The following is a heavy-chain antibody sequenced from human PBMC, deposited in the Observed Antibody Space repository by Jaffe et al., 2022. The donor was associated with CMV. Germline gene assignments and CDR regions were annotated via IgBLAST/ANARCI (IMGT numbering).Heavy chain of an antibody. D-gene: IGHD6-19*01. V-gene: IGHV3-21*01. CDR3: ARGSSGWYLDWFDP. Sequence: EVQLVESGGGLVKPGGSLRLSCAASGFTFSSYSMNWVRQAPGKGLEWVSSISSSSSYIYYADSVKGRFTISRDNAKNSLYLQMNSLRAEDTAVYYCARGSSGWYLDWFDPWGQGTLVTVSS. J-gene: IGHJ5*02. CDR2: ISSSSSYI. CDR1: GFTFSSYS.